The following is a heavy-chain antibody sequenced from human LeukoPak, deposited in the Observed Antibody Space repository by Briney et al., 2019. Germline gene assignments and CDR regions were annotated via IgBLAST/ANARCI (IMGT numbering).Heavy chain of an antibody. V-gene: IGHV3-48*03. D-gene: IGHD6-13*01. CDR3: ARDGSSWYKGYMDV. CDR1: GFTFSSYE. Sequence: PGGSLRLSCAASGFTFSSYEMNWVRQAPGKGLEWVSYISSSGSTIYYADSVKGRFTISRDNAKNSLYLQMNSLRAEDTAVYYCARDGSSWYKGYMDVWGKGTTVTISS. CDR2: ISSSGSTI. J-gene: IGHJ6*03.